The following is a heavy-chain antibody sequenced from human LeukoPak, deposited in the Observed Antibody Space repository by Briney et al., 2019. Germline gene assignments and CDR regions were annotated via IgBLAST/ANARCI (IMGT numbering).Heavy chain of an antibody. V-gene: IGHV3-33*01. CDR2: LCYDGTNK. J-gene: IGHJ4*02. CDR1: GFSFSSYG. CDR3: ERARNNHDSSGYSALDY. Sequence: GGSLRLSCAASGFSFSSYGMHWVRQAPGKGLEWVARLCYDGTNKYYADSVKGRFTISRDNSKNTLYLQMNSLRAEDTDVYYCERARNNHDSSGYSALDYWGQGTLVTVSS. D-gene: IGHD3-22*01.